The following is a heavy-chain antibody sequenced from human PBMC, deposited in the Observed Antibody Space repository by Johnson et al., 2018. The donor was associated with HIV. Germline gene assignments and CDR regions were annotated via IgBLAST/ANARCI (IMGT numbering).Heavy chain of an antibody. Sequence: VQLVESGGGLVQPGGSLRLYCAASGFTVSSYYMSWVRQAPGKGLEWVSVLFSGGSIYFADSVKGRFTISRDNSKNTLYLQMNSLRAEDTAVYYCARACRDGYTCDAFDIWGQGTMVTVSS. V-gene: IGHV3-66*01. CDR1: GFTVSSYY. D-gene: IGHD5-24*01. J-gene: IGHJ3*02. CDR2: LFSGGSI. CDR3: ARACRDGYTCDAFDI.